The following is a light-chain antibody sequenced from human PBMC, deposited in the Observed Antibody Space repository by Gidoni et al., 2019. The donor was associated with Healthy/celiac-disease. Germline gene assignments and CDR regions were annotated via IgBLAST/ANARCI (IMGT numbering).Light chain of an antibody. V-gene: IGLV2-14*03. Sequence: QSALTQPASVPGSPGQAITISCAGTSSDVGGYNYVSWYQQHTGKAPKLMIYDVSNRPSGVSNRFSGSKSGNTASLTISGLQAEDEADYYCSSYTSSSTRVFGGGTKLTVL. CDR3: SSYTSSSTRV. J-gene: IGLJ2*01. CDR2: DVS. CDR1: SSDVGGYNY.